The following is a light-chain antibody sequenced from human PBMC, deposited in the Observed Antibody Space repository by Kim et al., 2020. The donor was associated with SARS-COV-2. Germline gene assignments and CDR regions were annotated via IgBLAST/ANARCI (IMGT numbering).Light chain of an antibody. V-gene: IGLV3-1*01. CDR1: KLGDKY. Sequence: SYELTQPPSVSVSPGQTASITCSGDKLGDKYACWYQQKPCQSPVLVIYQDSKRPSGIPERFSGSNSGNTATLTISGTQAMDEADYYCQAWDSSTHVVFGGVTKLTVL. CDR3: QAWDSSTHVV. CDR2: QDS. J-gene: IGLJ2*01.